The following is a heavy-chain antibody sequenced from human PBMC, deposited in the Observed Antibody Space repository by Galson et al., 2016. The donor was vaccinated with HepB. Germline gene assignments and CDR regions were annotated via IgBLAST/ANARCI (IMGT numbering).Heavy chain of an antibody. CDR3: ARVRSGYSGYANPYYYGMDV. CDR1: GDSVSSHSAT. Sequence: CAISGDSVSSHSATWNWIRQSPSRGLKWLGRTYYRSKWYNDYALSVKSRITINPDTSKNQFSLQLNSVTPEDTAVYYCARVRSGYSGYANPYYYGMDVWGQGTTVTVSS. J-gene: IGHJ6*02. V-gene: IGHV6-1*01. D-gene: IGHD5-12*01. CDR2: TYYRSKWYN.